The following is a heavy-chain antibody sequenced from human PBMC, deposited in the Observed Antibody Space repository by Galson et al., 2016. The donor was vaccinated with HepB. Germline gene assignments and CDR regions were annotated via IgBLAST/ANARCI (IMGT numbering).Heavy chain of an antibody. CDR1: GGSISSYY. CDR2: IYYSGST. J-gene: IGHJ6*02. Sequence: SETLSLTCTVSGGSISSYYWSWIRQPPGKGLEWIGYIYYSGSTNYNPSLKTRVTMSVDRSKNQLSLKLSSVTAADTAVYYCARNLDQGVWTGYYTGRYYYYGMDVWGQGTTVTVSS. CDR3: ARNLDQGVWTGYYTGRYYYYGMDV. D-gene: IGHD3/OR15-3a*01. V-gene: IGHV4-59*08.